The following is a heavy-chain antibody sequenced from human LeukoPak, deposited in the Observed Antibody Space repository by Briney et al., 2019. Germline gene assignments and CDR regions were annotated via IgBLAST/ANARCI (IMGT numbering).Heavy chain of an antibody. Sequence: PSETLSLTCAVYGGSFSGYYWSWIRQPPGKGLEWIGEINHSGSTNYNPSLKSRVTISVDTSKDQFSLKLSSVTAADTAVYYCARDDLPYSVHHGMDVWGQGTTVTVSS. CDR2: INHSGST. CDR3: ARDDLPYSVHHGMDV. D-gene: IGHD3/OR15-3a*01. J-gene: IGHJ6*02. CDR1: GGSFSGYY. V-gene: IGHV4-34*01.